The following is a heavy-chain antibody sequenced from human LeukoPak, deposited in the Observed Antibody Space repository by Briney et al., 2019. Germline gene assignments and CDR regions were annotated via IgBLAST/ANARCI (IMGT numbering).Heavy chain of an antibody. V-gene: IGHV3-33*01. CDR1: GFTFSSYG. J-gene: IGHJ3*02. CDR2: IWYDGSNK. Sequence: GGSLRLSCAASGFTFSSYGMHWVRQAPGKGVEWVAVIWYDGSNKYYADSVKGRFTISRDNSKNTLYLQMNSLRAEDTAVYYCARDPCGGDCYAFDIWGQGTMVTVSS. D-gene: IGHD2-21*02. CDR3: ARDPCGGDCYAFDI.